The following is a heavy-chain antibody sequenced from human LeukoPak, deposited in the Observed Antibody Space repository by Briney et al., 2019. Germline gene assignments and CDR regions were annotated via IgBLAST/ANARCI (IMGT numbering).Heavy chain of an antibody. J-gene: IGHJ3*02. V-gene: IGHV4-4*02. CDR1: GGSISSSNW. D-gene: IGHD6-13*01. CDR2: IYHSGST. Sequence: WETLSLTCAVSGGSISSSNWWSWVRQPPGQGLEWIGEIYHSGSTNYNPSLKSRVTISVDKSKNQFSLKLSSVTAADTAVYYCARDLLGVSSSWLDALDIWGQGTMVTVSS. CDR3: ARDLLGVSSSWLDALDI.